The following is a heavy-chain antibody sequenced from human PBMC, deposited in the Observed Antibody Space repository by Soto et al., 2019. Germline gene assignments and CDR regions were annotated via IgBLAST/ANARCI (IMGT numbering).Heavy chain of an antibody. CDR1: GFTFSDHY. Sequence: GGSLRLSCEASGFTFSDHYMDWVRQAPGKGLEWVGRTRKKVNGYTTEYAASVKGRFTISRDDSKNSLYLQMNSLKTEDTAVYYCARVYCIGASCRGFFDSWGQGTLVTVSS. CDR2: TRKKVNGYTT. CDR3: ARVYCIGASCRGFFDS. V-gene: IGHV3-72*01. D-gene: IGHD2-15*01. J-gene: IGHJ5*01.